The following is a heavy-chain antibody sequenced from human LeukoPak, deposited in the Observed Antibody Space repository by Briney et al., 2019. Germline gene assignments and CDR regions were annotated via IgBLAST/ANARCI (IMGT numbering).Heavy chain of an antibody. Sequence: ASVKVSCKASGYTFTSYDINWVRQATGQGLEWMGWMNPNSGNTGYAQKFQGRVTMTTDTSTSTAYMELRSLRSDDTAVYYCARDAVGLWGSYDYWGQGTLVTVSS. CDR2: MNPNSGNT. J-gene: IGHJ4*02. CDR1: GYTFTSYD. CDR3: ARDAVGLWGSYDY. V-gene: IGHV1-8*01. D-gene: IGHD3-16*01.